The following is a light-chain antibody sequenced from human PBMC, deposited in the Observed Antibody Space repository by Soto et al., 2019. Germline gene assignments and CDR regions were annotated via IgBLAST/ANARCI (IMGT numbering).Light chain of an antibody. J-gene: IGKJ2*01. CDR2: DAS. CDR3: QQYKNWPHT. V-gene: IGKV3D-15*01. Sequence: EIVLTQSPGTLSLSPGERATLSCRASQSVSSYLAWYQQKPGQAPRLLIYDASNRATGIAARFSGSGSGTEFTLTINSLQSEDFAVYYCQQYKNWPHTFGQGTKVDNK. CDR1: QSVSSY.